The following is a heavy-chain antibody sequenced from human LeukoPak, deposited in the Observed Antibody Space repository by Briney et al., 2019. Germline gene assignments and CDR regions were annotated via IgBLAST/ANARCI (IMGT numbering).Heavy chain of an antibody. CDR1: GFTFSDAW. D-gene: IGHD3-10*01. CDR3: ATEYFGAFNF. J-gene: IGHJ4*02. V-gene: IGHV3-15*01. CDR2: IKSNKDGGTT. Sequence: GGSLRLSCTASGFTFSDAWMTWVRQALANGLEWVGRIKSNKDGGTTESAAPVKGRITISRDDSKNMLYLQMNSLKIEDTAVYYCATEYFGAFNFWGQGILVTVSS.